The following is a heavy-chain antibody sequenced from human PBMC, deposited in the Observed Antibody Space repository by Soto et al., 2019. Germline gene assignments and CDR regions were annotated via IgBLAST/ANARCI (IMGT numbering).Heavy chain of an antibody. Sequence: PSETLSLTCAVSGGSISSGGYSWSWIRQPPGKGLEWIGYIYHSGSTYYNPSLKSRVTISVDGSKNQFSLKLSSVTAADTAVYYCARDKDDFWSGYLDPWGQGTLVTVSS. CDR3: ARDKDDFWSGYLDP. CDR1: GGSISSGGYS. CDR2: IYHSGST. D-gene: IGHD3-3*01. J-gene: IGHJ5*02. V-gene: IGHV4-30-2*01.